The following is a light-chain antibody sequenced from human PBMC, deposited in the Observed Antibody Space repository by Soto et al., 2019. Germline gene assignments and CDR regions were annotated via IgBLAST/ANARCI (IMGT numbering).Light chain of an antibody. J-gene: IGKJ1*01. V-gene: IGKV1-5*01. CDR3: QQYDYSRT. CDR1: QNISTS. Sequence: DIQLTQSPSTLSASVVDSFTMTCRASQNISTSLAWYQHKPGKAPTLLMFDVSNLESGVPSRFSGSGSGTEFTLTISSLHSDDFATYYCQQYDYSRTFGQGTKVDIK. CDR2: DVS.